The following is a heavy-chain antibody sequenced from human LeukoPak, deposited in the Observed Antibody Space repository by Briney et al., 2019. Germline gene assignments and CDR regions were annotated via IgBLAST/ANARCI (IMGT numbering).Heavy chain of an antibody. D-gene: IGHD2/OR15-2a*01. Sequence: GGSLRLSCAASGFTFSSYSMNWVRQAPGKGLEWVSSISTSSSYVYYADSVKGRFTISRDNAKNSLYLQMNSLRAEDTAIYYCARDPSPNFSPWGQGTLVTVS. CDR1: GFTFSSYS. J-gene: IGHJ4*02. CDR2: ISTSSSYV. CDR3: ARDPSPNFSP. V-gene: IGHV3-21*01.